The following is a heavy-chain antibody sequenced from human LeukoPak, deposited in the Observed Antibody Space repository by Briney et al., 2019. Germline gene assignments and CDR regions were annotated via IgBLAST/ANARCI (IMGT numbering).Heavy chain of an antibody. CDR2: INTNTGNP. J-gene: IGHJ3*02. D-gene: IGHD6-13*01. V-gene: IGHV7-4-1*02. CDR1: GYTFTNYA. CDR3: ARERRSSSPGEQQLVRAFDI. Sequence: GASVKVSCKASGYTFTNYAMNWVRQAPGQGLEWMGWINTNTGNPTYARGFTGRFVFSLDTSVSTAYLQISSLKAEDTAMYYCARERRSSSPGEQQLVRAFDIWGQGTMVAVSS.